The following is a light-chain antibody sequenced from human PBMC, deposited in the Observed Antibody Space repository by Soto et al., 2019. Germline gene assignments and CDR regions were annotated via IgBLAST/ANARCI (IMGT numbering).Light chain of an antibody. J-gene: IGKJ5*01. CDR3: QQYNNWRSIT. CDR2: AAS. V-gene: IGKV1-6*01. Sequence: AIQMTQSPSSLSESVGDRVTISCRASQGIGNALGWYQQKPGKPPKVLIYAASSLQSGVPSRFSGSGSETDFTLTISSLQPEDFAVYYCQQYNNWRSITFGQGTRLEIK. CDR1: QGIGNA.